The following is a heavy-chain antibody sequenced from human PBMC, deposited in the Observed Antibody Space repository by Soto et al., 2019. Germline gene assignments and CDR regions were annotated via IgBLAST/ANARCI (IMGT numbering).Heavy chain of an antibody. V-gene: IGHV3-66*01. J-gene: IGHJ3*02. Sequence: GGSLRLSCAASGFVFSAHGMNWVRQAPGKGLAWVSSINPSAGTDYADSVRGRFIISIDNSKNTVYLQMNSLRVEDTAVYYCVRDFLGVTASWVGFDIWGQGTKVTVSS. D-gene: IGHD2-21*02. CDR3: VRDFLGVTASWVGFDI. CDR1: GFVFSAHG. CDR2: INPSAGT.